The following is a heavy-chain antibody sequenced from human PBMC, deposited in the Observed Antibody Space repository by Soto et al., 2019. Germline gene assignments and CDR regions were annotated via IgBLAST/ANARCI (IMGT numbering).Heavy chain of an antibody. D-gene: IGHD6-19*01. CDR2: IDRSGST. CDR3: ARGDSSGWYFDY. J-gene: IGHJ4*02. Sequence: WTWIRQPPGKGLEWIGKIDRSGSTEYNPSLKSRVTISVDTTKNQFSLKLTSVTAADTAVYYCARGDSSGWYFDYWGRGTLLSVSS. V-gene: IGHV4-34*01.